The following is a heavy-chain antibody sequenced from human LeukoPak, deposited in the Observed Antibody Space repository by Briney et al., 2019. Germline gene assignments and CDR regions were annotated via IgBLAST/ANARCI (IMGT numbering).Heavy chain of an antibody. CDR3: ARRIWGADSQSHTFDI. J-gene: IGHJ3*02. CDR2: ISRTI. CDR1: GFTFSDYY. V-gene: IGHV3-11*01. Sequence: GGSLRLSCAASGFTFSDYYMGWIRQAPGKGLEWISYISRTIYYADSVKGRFTISRDNAKNSLYLQMNSLRAEDTAVYHCARRIWGADSQSHTFDIWGQGTMVTVSS. D-gene: IGHD3-16*01.